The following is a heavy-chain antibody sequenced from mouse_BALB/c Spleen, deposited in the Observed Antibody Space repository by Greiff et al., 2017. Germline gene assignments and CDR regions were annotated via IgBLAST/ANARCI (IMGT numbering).Heavy chain of an antibody. V-gene: IGHV5-17*02. CDR1: GFTFSSFG. CDR2: ISSGSSTI. CDR3: ARQLLFVQGAMDY. Sequence: EVMLVESGGGLVQPGGSRKLSCAASGFTFSSFGMHWVRQAPEKGLEWVAYISSGSSTIYYADTVKGRFTISRDNPKNTLFLQMTSLRSEDTAMYYCARQLLFVQGAMDYWGQEKSVTVSS. D-gene: IGHD2-1*01. J-gene: IGHJ4*01.